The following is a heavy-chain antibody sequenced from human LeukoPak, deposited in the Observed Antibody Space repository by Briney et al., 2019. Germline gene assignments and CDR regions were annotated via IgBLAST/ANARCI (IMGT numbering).Heavy chain of an antibody. CDR3: ASLGDFWSTY. D-gene: IGHD3-3*01. Sequence: SETLSLTXTVSGGSISSYYWSWIRQPPGKGLEWTGYIYYSGSTNYNPSLKSRVTISVDTSKNQFSLKLSSVTAADTAVYYCASLGDFWSTYWGQGTLVTVSS. J-gene: IGHJ4*02. V-gene: IGHV4-59*01. CDR1: GGSISSYY. CDR2: IYYSGST.